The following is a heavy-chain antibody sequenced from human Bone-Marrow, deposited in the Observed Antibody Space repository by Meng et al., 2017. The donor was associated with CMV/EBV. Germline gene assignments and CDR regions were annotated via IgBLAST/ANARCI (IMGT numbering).Heavy chain of an antibody. CDR1: GASINSSDW. CDR2: IFHSGST. V-gene: IGHV4-4*02. J-gene: IGHJ4*02. Sequence: SETLSLTCTVSGASINSSDWWGWVRQPPGKGLEYIGEIFHSGSTNYNPSLESRLTLSVDKSKNQFSLRLTSVTAADTAVYYCARTYYDICTGCFYRLDYWGQGTLVTVSS. D-gene: IGHD3-9*01. CDR3: ARTYYDICTGCFYRLDY.